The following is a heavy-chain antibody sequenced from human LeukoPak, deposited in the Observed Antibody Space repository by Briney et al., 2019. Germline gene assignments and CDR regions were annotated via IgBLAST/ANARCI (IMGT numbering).Heavy chain of an antibody. J-gene: IGHJ4*02. CDR3: ARGRAGDYFDY. Sequence: GASVKVSCKTSRYTLTGYFIHWARQAPGQGLEWMGWINPNSGGTSNLQKFQGRVAMTRDTSISTAYMDLSRLRSDDTAVYYCARGRAGDYFDYWGQGTLVTVSS. CDR2: INPNSGGT. V-gene: IGHV1-2*02. CDR1: RYTLTGYF.